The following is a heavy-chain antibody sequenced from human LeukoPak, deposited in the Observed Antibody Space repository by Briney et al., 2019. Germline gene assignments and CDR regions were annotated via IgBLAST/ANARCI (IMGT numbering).Heavy chain of an antibody. Sequence: GGSLRLSCAASGFDFSSYGMSWVRQSPGKGLEWVSTFSASSTSTYYADSVKGRFTISRDNSKNTLYLQMNSLRDEDTAVYYCAKGDTYYDLLTCFDFWGPGTLVTVSS. CDR2: FSASSTST. CDR1: GFDFSSYG. J-gene: IGHJ4*02. CDR3: AKGDTYYDLLTCFDF. V-gene: IGHV3-23*01. D-gene: IGHD3-9*01.